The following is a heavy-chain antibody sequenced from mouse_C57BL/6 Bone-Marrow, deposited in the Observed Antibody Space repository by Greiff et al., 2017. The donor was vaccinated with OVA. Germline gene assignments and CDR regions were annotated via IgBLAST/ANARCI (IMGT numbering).Heavy chain of an antibody. CDR3: ARVYDYDPDY. D-gene: IGHD2-4*01. CDR2: IYPRSGNT. Sequence: QVHVKQSGAELARPGASVKLSCKASGYTFTSYGISWVKQRTGQGLEWIGEIYPRSGNTYYNEKLKSKATLTVDKPSSTAYMQLSSLTSEDSAVYYCARVYDYDPDYWGQGTTLTVSS. CDR1: GYTFTSYG. V-gene: IGHV1-81*01. J-gene: IGHJ2*01.